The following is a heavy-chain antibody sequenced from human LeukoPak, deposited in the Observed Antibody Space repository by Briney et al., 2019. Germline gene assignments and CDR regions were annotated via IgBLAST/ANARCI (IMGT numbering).Heavy chain of an antibody. D-gene: IGHD3-9*01. CDR2: IYTSGST. V-gene: IGHV4-61*02. CDR3: ARNDPLTGYYWD. J-gene: IGHJ4*02. Sequence: SQTLSLTCTVSGGSISSCSYYWSWIRQPAGKGLEWIGRIYTSGSTNYNPSLKSRVTMSVDTSKNQFSLKLSSVTAADTAVYYCARNDPLTGYYWDWGQGTLVTVST. CDR1: GGSISSCSYY.